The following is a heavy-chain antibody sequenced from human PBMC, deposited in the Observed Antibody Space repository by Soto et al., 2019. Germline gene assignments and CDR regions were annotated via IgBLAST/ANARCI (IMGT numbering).Heavy chain of an antibody. V-gene: IGHV3-23*01. CDR1: GFTFDNYA. J-gene: IGHJ4*02. CDR3: ARSDDKDILTGCYN. D-gene: IGHD3-9*01. Sequence: DVQLLESGGALIQPGGSLRLSCAASGFTFDNYALAWFRRAPGQGLEWVSSIGHSGYSINYGDSVKGRFTSSRDNSKNMVFLEMNALRAEDSAIYYCARSDDKDILTGCYNWGQGALVTVSS. CDR2: IGHSGYSI.